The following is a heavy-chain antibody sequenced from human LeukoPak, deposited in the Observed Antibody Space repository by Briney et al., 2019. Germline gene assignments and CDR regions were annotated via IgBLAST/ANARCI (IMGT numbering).Heavy chain of an antibody. Sequence: GAPVKVSCKASGYTFTGYYMHWVRQAPGQGLEWMGWINPNSGGTNYAQKFQGRVTMTRDTSISTAYMELSRLRSDDTAVYYCAREYYYDGSGYEYNWFDPWGQGTLVTVSS. V-gene: IGHV1-2*02. J-gene: IGHJ5*02. D-gene: IGHD3-22*01. CDR1: GYTFTGYY. CDR2: INPNSGGT. CDR3: AREYYYDGSGYEYNWFDP.